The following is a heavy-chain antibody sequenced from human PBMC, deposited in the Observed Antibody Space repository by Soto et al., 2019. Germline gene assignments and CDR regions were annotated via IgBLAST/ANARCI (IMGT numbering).Heavy chain of an antibody. CDR3: ARAGSAIFVVVTSPHYRCFVP. CDR2: IIPIFGTA. CDR1: GYTFTSYY. V-gene: IGHV1-69*13. Sequence: SVKVSCKASGYTFTSYYMHWVRQAPGQGLEWMGGIIPIFGTANYAQKFQGRVTITADEPTSTAYMELSSLRSEDTAVYYCARAGSAIFVVVTSPHYRCFVPCGQGPPVTVSS. J-gene: IGHJ5*02. D-gene: IGHD3-3*01.